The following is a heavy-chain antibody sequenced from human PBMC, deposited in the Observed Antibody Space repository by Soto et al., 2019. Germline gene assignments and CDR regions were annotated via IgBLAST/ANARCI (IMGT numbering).Heavy chain of an antibody. J-gene: IGHJ5*02. CDR2: IYYSGST. D-gene: IGHD2-2*02. CDR3: ARHIPREAGKGVNWFDP. Sequence: QLQLQESGPGLVKPSETLSLTCTVSGGSISSSSYYWGWIRQPPGKGLEWIGSIYYSGSTYYNPSLKSRVTISVDTSKNQFSLKLSSVTAADTAVYYCARHIPREAGKGVNWFDPWGQGTLVTVSS. CDR1: GGSISSSSYY. V-gene: IGHV4-39*01.